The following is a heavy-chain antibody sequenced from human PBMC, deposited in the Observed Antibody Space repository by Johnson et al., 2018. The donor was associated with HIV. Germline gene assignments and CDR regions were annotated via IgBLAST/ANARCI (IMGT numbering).Heavy chain of an antibody. Sequence: QVQLVESGGGVVQPGRSLRLFCAASGFTFNSYAMHWVRQAPGKGLEWVAVISYDGSNKYYADSVKGRFTISRDNSKNTLYLQMNSLRAEDTAVYYCARDNGAVAGPEGAFDIWGQGTMVTVSS. D-gene: IGHD6-19*01. CDR1: GFTFNSYA. J-gene: IGHJ3*02. CDR3: ARDNGAVAGPEGAFDI. V-gene: IGHV3-30-3*01. CDR2: ISYDGSNK.